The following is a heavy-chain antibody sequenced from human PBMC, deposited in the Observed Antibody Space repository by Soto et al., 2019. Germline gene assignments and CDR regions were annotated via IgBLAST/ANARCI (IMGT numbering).Heavy chain of an antibody. D-gene: IGHD3-22*01. CDR1: GFTFNIYA. Sequence: PGGSLRLSCAASGFTFNIYAMTWVRQAPGKGLEWVSAISRYGDITYYADSVEGRFSISRDNSKNTLYLQMNSLRAEDTAVYYCAKDRYLDHDSRGYLFDNWGQGTLVTV. CDR3: AKDRYLDHDSRGYLFDN. CDR2: ISRYGDIT. V-gene: IGHV3-23*01. J-gene: IGHJ4*02.